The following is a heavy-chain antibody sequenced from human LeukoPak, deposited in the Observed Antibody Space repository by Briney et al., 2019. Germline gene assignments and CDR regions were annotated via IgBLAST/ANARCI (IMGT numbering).Heavy chain of an antibody. CDR3: AKDSGYGSGNAYYYYMGV. Sequence: PGGSLRLSCAASGFTFDDYAMHWIRQAPGKSLEWVSLSGDGGTIYYADSVKGRFTISRDNSKHSLYLQMNSLRTEDTAFYYCAKDSGYGSGNAYYYYMGVWAKGTTVTVSS. J-gene: IGHJ6*03. V-gene: IGHV3-43*02. D-gene: IGHD3-10*01. CDR1: GFTFDDYA. CDR2: SGDGGTI.